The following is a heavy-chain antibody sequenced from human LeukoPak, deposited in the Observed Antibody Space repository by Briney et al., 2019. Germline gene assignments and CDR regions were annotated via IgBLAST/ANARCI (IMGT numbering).Heavy chain of an antibody. Sequence: GGSLRLSCVASGFTFSTYGMHWVRQAPGKGLEWVAVISHDGNNKYYVDSVKGRFTISRDNSKNTLYLQMNTLRVEDTAVYYCARDWGNWGYGWYFDHWGQGTLVTVSS. V-gene: IGHV3-30*03. D-gene: IGHD7-27*01. CDR3: ARDWGNWGYGWYFDH. CDR1: GFTFSTYG. CDR2: ISHDGNNK. J-gene: IGHJ4*02.